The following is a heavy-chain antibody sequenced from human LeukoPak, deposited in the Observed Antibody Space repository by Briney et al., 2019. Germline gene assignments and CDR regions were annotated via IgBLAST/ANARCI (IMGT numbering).Heavy chain of an antibody. V-gene: IGHV3-33*01. CDR1: GFTFSSYG. Sequence: PGRSLRLSCAASGFTFSSYGMHWVRQAPGKGLEWVAVIWYDGSNKYYADSVKGRFTISRDNSKNTLYLQMNSLRAEDTAVYYCARGRYDFLPNLYYYYGMDVWGQGTTVTVSS. D-gene: IGHD3-3*01. J-gene: IGHJ6*02. CDR2: IWYDGSNK. CDR3: ARGRYDFLPNLYYYYGMDV.